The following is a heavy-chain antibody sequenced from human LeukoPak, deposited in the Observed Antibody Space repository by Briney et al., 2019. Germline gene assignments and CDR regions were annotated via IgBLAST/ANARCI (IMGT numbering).Heavy chain of an antibody. CDR3: ARGYNKNWFDP. V-gene: IGHV3-33*01. J-gene: IGHJ5*02. Sequence: GRSLRLSCAASGFTFSSYGMHWVRQAPGKGLEWVAVIWYDGSNKYYADSVKGRFTISRDNSKNTLYLQMNSLRAEDTAVYYCARGYNKNWFDPWGQGTLVTVSS. D-gene: IGHD5-24*01. CDR1: GFTFSSYG. CDR2: IWYDGSNK.